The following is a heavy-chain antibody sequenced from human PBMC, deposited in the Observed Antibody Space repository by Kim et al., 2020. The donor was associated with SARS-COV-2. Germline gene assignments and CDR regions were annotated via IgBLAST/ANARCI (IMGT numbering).Heavy chain of an antibody. V-gene: IGHV3-30*18. J-gene: IGHJ4*02. CDR2: ISYDGSNK. CDR3: AKDEEYYDILGY. Sequence: GGSLRLSCAASGFTFSSYGMHWVRQAPGKGLEWVAVISYDGSNKYYADSVKGRFTISRDNSKNTLYLQMNSLRAEDTAVYYCAKDEEYYDILGYWGQGTLVTVSS. D-gene: IGHD3-9*01. CDR1: GFTFSSYG.